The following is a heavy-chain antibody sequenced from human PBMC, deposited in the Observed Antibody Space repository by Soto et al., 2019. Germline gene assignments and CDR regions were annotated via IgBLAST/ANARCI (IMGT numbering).Heavy chain of an antibody. CDR3: VRGRGYSCGTDP. Sequence: PSETLSLTCIVSGDSISNGDFFWSWVRQSPGKGLEWIGYISGRGATYYSPSLWSRLTISIDSSKNQFSLKLTSVSAADTAVYFCVRGRGYSCGTDPWGKGTLVTVSS. CDR2: ISGRGAT. CDR1: GDSISNGDFF. D-gene: IGHD5-18*01. V-gene: IGHV4-30-4*01. J-gene: IGHJ5*02.